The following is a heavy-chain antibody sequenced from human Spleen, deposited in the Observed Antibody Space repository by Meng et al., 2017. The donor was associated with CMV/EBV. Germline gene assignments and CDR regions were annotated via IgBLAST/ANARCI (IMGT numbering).Heavy chain of an antibody. CDR3: ASVDAALDFDY. D-gene: IGHD5-12*01. V-gene: IGHV5-51*01. CDR1: GYRFTTDW. CDR2: IDPADSHT. Sequence: SCEVSGYRFTTDWIGWVRQMPGKGLEWVGIIDPADSHTRYSPSFQGQVTISADESITTAYLQWNSLKASDTALYFCASVDAALDFDYWGQGTLVTVSS. J-gene: IGHJ4*02.